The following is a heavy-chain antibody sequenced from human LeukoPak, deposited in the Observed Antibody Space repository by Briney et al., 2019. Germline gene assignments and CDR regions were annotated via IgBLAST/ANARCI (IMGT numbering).Heavy chain of an antibody. J-gene: IGHJ6*02. CDR2: IYSGGST. CDR1: GFTVSSNY. D-gene: IGHD6-19*01. Sequence: GGSLRLSCAASGFTVSSNYMSWVRQAPGKGLEWVSVIYSGGSTYYADSVKGRFTISRDNSKNTLYLQMNSPRAEDTAVYYCARDKGLRPGYSSGWYYYGMDVWGQGTTVTVSS. CDR3: ARDKGLRPGYSSGWYYYGMDV. V-gene: IGHV3-53*01.